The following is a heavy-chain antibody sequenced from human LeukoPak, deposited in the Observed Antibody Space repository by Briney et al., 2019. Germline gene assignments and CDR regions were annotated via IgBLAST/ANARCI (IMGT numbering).Heavy chain of an antibody. Sequence: PGESLQISCQGSGSMFTNHWIDWVRQLPGKGLEWLGTIRPSDSSVRYSPSFQGQVSISVDRSIDTAYLQWSSLKASDTAIYYCARHQNGGYSDASAFWGQGTMVSVSS. CDR3: ARHQNGGYSDASAF. J-gene: IGHJ3*01. CDR1: GSMFTNHW. V-gene: IGHV5-51*01. CDR2: IRPSDSSV. D-gene: IGHD1-26*01.